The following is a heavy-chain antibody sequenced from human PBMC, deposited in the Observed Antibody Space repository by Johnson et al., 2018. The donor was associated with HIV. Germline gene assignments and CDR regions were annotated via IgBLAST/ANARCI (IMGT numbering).Heavy chain of an antibody. D-gene: IGHD7-27*01. CDR2: INSGGST. Sequence: VQLVESGGGVVQPGRSLRLSCAASGFTFSSYGMHWVRQAPGKGLEWVSVINSGGSTYYADSVKGRFTISRDNSKNTLYLQMNSLRAEDTALYYCAREGAGEPPIWGQGTMVTVSS. V-gene: IGHV3-66*01. J-gene: IGHJ3*02. CDR1: GFTFSSYG. CDR3: AREGAGEPPI.